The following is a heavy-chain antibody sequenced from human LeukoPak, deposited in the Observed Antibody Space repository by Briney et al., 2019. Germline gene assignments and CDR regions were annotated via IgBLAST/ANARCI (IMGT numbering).Heavy chain of an antibody. J-gene: IGHJ6*03. CDR3: ARRRTTTCYTSVCFYYHCIDV. Sequence: PSETLSLTCAVYGGSFSGFYWSWIRQPPGKGLEWIGEINHSGSTNYSPSLKGRVAMSVDTSKNQFSLKLSSVTAADTAVYYCARRRTTTCYTSVCFYYHCIDVWGNGTTVTVSS. CDR2: INHSGST. D-gene: IGHD2-2*02. CDR1: GGSFSGFY. V-gene: IGHV4-34*01.